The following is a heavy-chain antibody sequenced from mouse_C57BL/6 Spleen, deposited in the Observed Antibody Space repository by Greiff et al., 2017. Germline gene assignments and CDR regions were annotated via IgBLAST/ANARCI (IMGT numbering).Heavy chain of an antibody. CDR2: IWGGGST. CDR1: GFSLTSYG. CDR3: ATRDDDGGFAY. D-gene: IGHD2-4*01. V-gene: IGHV2-9*01. J-gene: IGHJ3*01. Sequence: VHLVESGPGLVAPSQSLSITCTVSGFSLTSYGVDWVRQPPGKGLEWLGVIWGGGSTNYNSALMSRLSISTDNSKSHVFLKMNSLQTDDTAMYYCATRDDDGGFAYWGQGTLVTVSA.